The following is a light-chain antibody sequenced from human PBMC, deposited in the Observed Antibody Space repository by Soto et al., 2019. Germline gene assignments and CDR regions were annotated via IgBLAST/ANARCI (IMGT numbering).Light chain of an antibody. CDR1: QSVNSRY. V-gene: IGKV3D-20*02. CDR2: GAS. Sequence: DTVLTQSPCTLSSSPGERATLSCRASQSVNSRYIAWYQQNPGQAPRLLIYGASNRATCIPARFSGSRSGTAFTLPISGLVPEDFAVYFCNQRNKFGQGTRLEIK. J-gene: IGKJ5*01. CDR3: NQRNK.